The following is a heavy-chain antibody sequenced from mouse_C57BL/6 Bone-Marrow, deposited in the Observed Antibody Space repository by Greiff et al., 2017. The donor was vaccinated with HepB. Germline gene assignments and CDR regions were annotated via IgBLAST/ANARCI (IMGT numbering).Heavy chain of an antibody. CDR2: IGPSASYT. Sequence: VQLLQPGAELVKPGASVKLSCKASGFTFTSYCMQWVQQTPGQGLEWIGAIGPSASYTTYDQKFKGKATFTVDTSSSTTYMQLRSLTSEDSAVYYCARARATLVDWFAVWGQGTLVTGSA. V-gene: IGHV1-50*01. CDR3: ARARATLVDWFAV. D-gene: IGHD1-1*01. J-gene: IGHJ3*01. CDR1: GFTFTSYC.